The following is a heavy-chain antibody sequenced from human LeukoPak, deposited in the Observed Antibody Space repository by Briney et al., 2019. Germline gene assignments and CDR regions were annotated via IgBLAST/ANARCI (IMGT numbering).Heavy chain of an antibody. CDR1: GGSISSSNW. J-gene: IGHJ3*02. V-gene: IGHV4-4*02. D-gene: IGHD6-6*01. CDR2: IYHSGST. CDR3: ARDSTTEYSSTWGAFDI. Sequence: SETLSLTCAVSGGSISSSNWWSWVRQPPGKGLEWIGEIYHSGSTNYNPSLKSRVTISVDKSKNQFSLKLSSVTAADTAVYYCARDSTTEYSSTWGAFDIWGQGTMVTVSS.